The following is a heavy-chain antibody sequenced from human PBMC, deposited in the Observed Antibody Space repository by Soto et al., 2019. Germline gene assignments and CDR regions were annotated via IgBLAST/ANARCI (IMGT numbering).Heavy chain of an antibody. CDR2: IYYSGST. CDR3: ARDRACSSTSCYAGVSRFDP. D-gene: IGHD2-2*01. J-gene: IGHJ5*02. CDR1: GGSVSSGSYY. Sequence: SETLSLTCTVSGGSVSSGSYYWSWIRQPPGKGLEWIGYIYYSGSTNYNPSLKSRVTISVDTSKHQFSLKLSSVTAADTAVYYCARDRACSSTSCYAGVSRFDPWGQGTLVTVSS. V-gene: IGHV4-61*01.